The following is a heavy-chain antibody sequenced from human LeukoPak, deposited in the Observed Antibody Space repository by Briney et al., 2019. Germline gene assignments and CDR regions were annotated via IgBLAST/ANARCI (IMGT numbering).Heavy chain of an antibody. J-gene: IGHJ6*03. CDR1: GFTFSSYS. D-gene: IGHD2-2*01. CDR3: ARYKADCSSTSCYGENYYYYYYMDV. Sequence: PGGSLRLSCAASGFTFSSYSMNWVRQAPGKGLEWVSSISSSSSYIYYADSVKGRFTISRDNAKNSLYLQMNSLRAEDTAVYYCARYKADCSSTSCYGENYYYYYYMDVWGKGTTVTVSS. CDR2: ISSSSSYI. V-gene: IGHV3-21*01.